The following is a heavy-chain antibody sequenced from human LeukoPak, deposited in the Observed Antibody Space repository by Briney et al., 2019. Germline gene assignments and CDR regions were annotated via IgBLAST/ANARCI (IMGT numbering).Heavy chain of an antibody. Sequence: GGSLRLSCAASGFTFSSYGIHWVRQAPGKGLGWEAFISYDGRNKYYADSVKGRFTISRDNSKNTLCLQMSSLRAGDTAVYYCARDRGYGDYGGGYFDYWGQGTLVTVSS. V-gene: IGHV3-30*04. CDR3: ARDRGYGDYGGGYFDY. CDR2: ISYDGRNK. CDR1: GFTFSSYG. J-gene: IGHJ4*02. D-gene: IGHD4-17*01.